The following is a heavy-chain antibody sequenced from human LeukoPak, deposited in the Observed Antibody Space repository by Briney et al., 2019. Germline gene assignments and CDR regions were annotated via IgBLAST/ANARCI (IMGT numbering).Heavy chain of an antibody. CDR1: GGSISSSSYY. J-gene: IGHJ2*01. V-gene: IGHV4-39*01. CDR3: AGSSRRNSWYFDL. D-gene: IGHD6-13*01. Sequence: SETLSLTCTVSGGSISSSSYYWGCIRQPPGKGLECIGSIYYSGSTYFNPSLKSRVTISVDTSKNQFSLKLSSVTAADTAFYYCAGSSRRNSWYFDLWGRGALVTVSS. CDR2: IYYSGST.